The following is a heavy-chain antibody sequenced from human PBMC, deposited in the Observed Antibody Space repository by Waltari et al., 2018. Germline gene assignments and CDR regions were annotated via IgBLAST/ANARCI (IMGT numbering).Heavy chain of an antibody. D-gene: IGHD2-2*01. CDR2: IRGSGGST. J-gene: IGHJ4*02. V-gene: IGHV3-23*01. CDR1: GFTFSSYA. Sequence: EVQLLESGGGLVQPGGSLRLSCAASGFTFSSYAMSWVRQAPGKGLEWVSAIRGSGGSTYYADSVKGRFTISRDNSKNTLYLQMNSLRAEDTAVYYCAKDHRYCSSTSCYGYWGQGTLVTVSS. CDR3: AKDHRYCSSTSCYGY.